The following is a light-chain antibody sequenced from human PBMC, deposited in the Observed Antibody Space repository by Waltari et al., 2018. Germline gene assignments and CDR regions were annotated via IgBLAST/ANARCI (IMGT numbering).Light chain of an antibody. CDR3: CSYAGSYTFGWV. Sequence: ALTQPRSVSGSPGQSVTISCTGTSSDVGGYNYVSWYQQHPGKAPKLMIYDVSKRPSGVPDRFSGSKSGNTASLTISGLQAEDEADYYCCSYAGSYTFGWVFGGGTKLTVL. CDR2: DVS. J-gene: IGLJ3*02. V-gene: IGLV2-11*01. CDR1: SSDVGGYNY.